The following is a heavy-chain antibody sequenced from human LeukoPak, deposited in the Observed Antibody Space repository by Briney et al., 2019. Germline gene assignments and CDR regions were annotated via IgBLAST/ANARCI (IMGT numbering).Heavy chain of an antibody. CDR3: AREYYDFWSGYPSY. V-gene: IGHV3-11*01. CDR2: ISSSGSTI. J-gene: IGHJ4*02. Sequence: GGSLRLSCAASGFTFSRYWMSWIRQAPGKGLEWVSYISSSGSTIYYADSVKGRFTISRDNAKNSLYLQMNSLRAEDTAVYYCAREYYDFWSGYPSYWGQGTLVTVSS. CDR1: GFTFSRYW. D-gene: IGHD3-3*01.